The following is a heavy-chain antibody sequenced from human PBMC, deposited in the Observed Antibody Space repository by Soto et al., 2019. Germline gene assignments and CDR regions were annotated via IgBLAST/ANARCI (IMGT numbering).Heavy chain of an antibody. D-gene: IGHD3-22*01. CDR3: ARGKFYGSTGYYLDY. J-gene: IGHJ4*02. V-gene: IGHV1-2*04. CDR2: INPNRGGT. Sequence: GASVKVSCKASGYTFTDSYIHWVRQAPGQGLEWMGWINPNRGGTNYAQKFQGWVTMTRDTFSSTAYMELSRLKSDDTAVYFCARGKFYGSTGYYLDYWGQGTLVTVSS. CDR1: GYTFTDSY.